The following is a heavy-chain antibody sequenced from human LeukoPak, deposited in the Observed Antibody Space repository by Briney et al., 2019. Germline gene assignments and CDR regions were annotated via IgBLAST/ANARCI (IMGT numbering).Heavy chain of an antibody. D-gene: IGHD4-17*01. CDR2: ISSSNTTI. CDR1: GFTFSSYS. V-gene: IGHV3-48*01. J-gene: IGHJ4*02. CDR3: ARDTYGE. Sequence: GGSLRLSCAASGFTFSSYSMNWVRQAPGKGLEWVSYISSSNTTIYYADSVKGRFTVSRDNAKNSLYLQMNSLRVEDTAVYYCARDTYGEGGQGTLVTVSS.